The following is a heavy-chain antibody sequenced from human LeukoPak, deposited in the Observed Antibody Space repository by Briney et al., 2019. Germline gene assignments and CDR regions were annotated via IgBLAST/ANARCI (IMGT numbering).Heavy chain of an antibody. CDR2: INHSGST. CDR3: ARSRTRWFDP. D-gene: IGHD2-2*01. Sequence: PSETLSLTCAVYGGSFNDYYWTWIRQSPGKGLEWIGEINHSGSTSYNPSLKSRVTISVNASKSQFSLKLNSVTAADKAVYYCARSRTRWFDPWGQGTLVTVSS. CDR1: GGSFNDYY. V-gene: IGHV4-34*01. J-gene: IGHJ5*02.